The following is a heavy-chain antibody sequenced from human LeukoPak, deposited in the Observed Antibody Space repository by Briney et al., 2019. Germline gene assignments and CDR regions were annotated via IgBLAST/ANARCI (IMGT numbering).Heavy chain of an antibody. CDR2: ISWDGGST. J-gene: IGHJ6*03. V-gene: IGHV3-43*01. Sequence: GGSLRLSCAASGFTFDDYTMHWVRQAPGKGLEWVSLISWDGGSTYYADSVKGRFTISRDNSKNSLYLQMNSLRTEDTALYYCARDHSSASYTYYYYYIDVWGKGTTVTVSS. CDR3: ARDHSSASYTYYYYYIDV. CDR1: GFTFDDYT. D-gene: IGHD1-26*01.